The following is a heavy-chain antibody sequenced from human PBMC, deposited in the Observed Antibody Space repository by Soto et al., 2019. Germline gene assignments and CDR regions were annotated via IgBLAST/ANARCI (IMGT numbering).Heavy chain of an antibody. CDR3: ARQTGLLEHYYGMDV. J-gene: IGHJ6*02. CDR2: IDWDDDK. Sequence: SGPTLVNPTQTLTLTCTFSGFSLSTSGMCVSWIRQPPGKALEWLARIDWDDDKYYSTSLKTRLTISKDTSKNQVVLTMTNMDPVDTATYYCARQTGLLEHYYGMDVWGQGTTVTVSS. CDR1: GFSLSTSGMC. D-gene: IGHD2-15*01. V-gene: IGHV2-70*11.